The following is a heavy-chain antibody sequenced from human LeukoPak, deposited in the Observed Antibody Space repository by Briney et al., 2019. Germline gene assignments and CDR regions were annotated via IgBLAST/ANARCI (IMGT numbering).Heavy chain of an antibody. Sequence: SVKVSCKASGGTFSSYAISWVRQAPGQGLEWMGRIIPIFGIANYAQKFQGRVTITADKSTSTAYMELSSLRSEDTAVYYCARVRGGGPDAFDIWGQGTMVTVPS. D-gene: IGHD2-15*01. V-gene: IGHV1-69*04. CDR3: ARVRGGGPDAFDI. CDR1: GGTFSSYA. J-gene: IGHJ3*02. CDR2: IIPIFGIA.